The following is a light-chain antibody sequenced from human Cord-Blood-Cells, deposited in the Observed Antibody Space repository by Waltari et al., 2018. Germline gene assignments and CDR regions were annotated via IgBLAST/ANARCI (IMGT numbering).Light chain of an antibody. CDR2: EVS. V-gene: IGLV2-8*01. CDR1: SSDGGGYNY. J-gene: IGLJ2*01. CDR3: SSYAGSNNLV. Sequence: QSALTQPPSASGSPGQSVTIYCTGTSSDGGGYNYVSWYQQHPGKAPKLMIYEVSKRPSGVPDRFSGSKSGNTASLTVSGLQAEDEADYYCSSYAGSNNLVFGGGTKLTVL.